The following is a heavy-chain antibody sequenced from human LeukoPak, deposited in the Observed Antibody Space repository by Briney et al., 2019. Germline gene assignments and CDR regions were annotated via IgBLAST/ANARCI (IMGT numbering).Heavy chain of an antibody. J-gene: IGHJ4*02. CDR1: GYTFTGYY. CDR3: ARDLAYGDYIFDY. CDR2: INPNSGGT. D-gene: IGHD4-17*01. Sequence: GASVKVSCKASGYTFTGYYMHWVRQAPGQGLEWMGWINPNSGGTNYAQKFQGRVTMTRGTSISTAYMELSRLRSDDTAVYYCARDLAYGDYIFDYWGQGTLVTVSS. V-gene: IGHV1-2*02.